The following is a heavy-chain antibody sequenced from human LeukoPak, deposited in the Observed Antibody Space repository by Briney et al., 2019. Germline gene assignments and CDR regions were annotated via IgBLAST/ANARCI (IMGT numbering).Heavy chain of an antibody. D-gene: IGHD4-17*01. CDR2: ISSSSSYI. CDR1: GFTFSSYE. CDR3: ARDPPYGDYLDY. V-gene: IGHV3-21*01. Sequence: PGGSLRLSCAASGFTFSSYEMNWVRQAPGKGLEWVSSISSSSSYIYYADSVKGRFTISRDNAKNSLYLQMNSLRAEDTAVYYCARDPPYGDYLDYWGQGTLVTVSS. J-gene: IGHJ4*02.